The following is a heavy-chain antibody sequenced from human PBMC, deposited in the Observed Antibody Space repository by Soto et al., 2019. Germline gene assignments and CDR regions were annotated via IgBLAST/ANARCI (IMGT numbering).Heavy chain of an antibody. CDR2: IAHDGSNA. CDR1: GFTFRNHA. V-gene: IGHV3-30-3*01. CDR3: ARGDREDILVVVGARPGEYGTDI. Sequence: QVQLVESGGGVVQPGGSLRLPCAASGFTFRNHAMHWVRQAPGKGLECLAVIAHDGSNAFYRDSVKSRFTVSRDNSKNTLYLYMNSLRSEDTGVYYCARGDREDILVVVGARPGEYGTDIWGQGTTVIVSS. D-gene: IGHD2-15*01. J-gene: IGHJ6*02.